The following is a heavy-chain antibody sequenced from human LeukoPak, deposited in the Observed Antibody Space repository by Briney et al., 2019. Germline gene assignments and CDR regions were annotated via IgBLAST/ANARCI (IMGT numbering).Heavy chain of an antibody. V-gene: IGHV1-2*02. J-gene: IGHJ5*02. Sequence: ASVKVSCKASGYTFTGYYMHWVRQAPGQGLEWMGWINPNSGGTNYAQKFQGRVTMTRDTSISTAYMELGRLRSDDTAVYYCARGFRLRGWSNWFDPWGQGILVTVSS. D-gene: IGHD3-10*01. CDR1: GYTFTGYY. CDR3: ARGFRLRGWSNWFDP. CDR2: INPNSGGT.